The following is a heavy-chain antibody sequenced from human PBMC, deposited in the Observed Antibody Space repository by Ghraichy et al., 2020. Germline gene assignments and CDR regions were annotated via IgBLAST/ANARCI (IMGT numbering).Heavy chain of an antibody. V-gene: IGHV1-2*02. D-gene: IGHD2-21*01. CDR3: AREGSLWKWDHVAKDY. J-gene: IGHJ4*02. Sequence: ASVKVSCKASGYTFTGYYMHWVRQAPGQGLEWMGWINPNSGGTNYAQKFQGRVTMTRDTSTSTAYMELSRLRSDDTAVYYCAREGSLWKWDHVAKDYWGKGTLVTVSS. CDR2: INPNSGGT. CDR1: GYTFTGYY.